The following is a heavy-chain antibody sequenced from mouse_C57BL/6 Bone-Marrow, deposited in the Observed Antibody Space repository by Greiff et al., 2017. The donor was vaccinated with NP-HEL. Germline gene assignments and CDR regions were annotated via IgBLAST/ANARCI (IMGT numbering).Heavy chain of an antibody. CDR1: GYTFTDYE. V-gene: IGHV1-15*01. CDR2: IDPETGGT. Sequence: QVQLKESGAELVRPGASVTLSCRASGYTFTDYEMHWVKQTPVHGLEWIGAIDPETGGTAYNQKFKGKAILTADKSSSTAYMELRSLTSEDSAVYYCTRRGVDYWGQGTTLTVSS. J-gene: IGHJ2*01. CDR3: TRRGVDY.